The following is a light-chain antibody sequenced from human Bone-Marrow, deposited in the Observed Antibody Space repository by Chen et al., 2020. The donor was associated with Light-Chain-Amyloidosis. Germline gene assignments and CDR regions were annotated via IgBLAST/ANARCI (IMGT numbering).Light chain of an antibody. CDR1: SSNIGGNT. J-gene: IGLJ2*01. CDR2: GDD. CDR3: AAWDDRLTGHVV. Sequence: QSVLTQQPSASGTPGQRVTISCSGSSSNIGGNTVNWYQHLPGTAPKLLIYGDDQRPSGVPDRFSGSKSGTSASLAISGLQSEDEADYYCAAWDDRLTGHVVFGGGTKLTVL. V-gene: IGLV1-44*01.